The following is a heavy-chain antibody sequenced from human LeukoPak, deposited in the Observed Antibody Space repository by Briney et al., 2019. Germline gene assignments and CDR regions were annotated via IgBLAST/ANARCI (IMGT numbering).Heavy chain of an antibody. CDR2: ISSSSSYI. Sequence: GGSLRLSCAASGFTFSSYSMNWVRQAPGKGLEWVSSISSSSSYIYYADSVKGRFTISRDNAKNSLYLQMNSLRAEDTAVYYCARDPTNYYDSSGYYWPPYYFDYWGQGTLVTVSS. CDR1: GFTFSSYS. J-gene: IGHJ4*02. V-gene: IGHV3-21*01. CDR3: ARDPTNYYDSSGYYWPPYYFDY. D-gene: IGHD3-22*01.